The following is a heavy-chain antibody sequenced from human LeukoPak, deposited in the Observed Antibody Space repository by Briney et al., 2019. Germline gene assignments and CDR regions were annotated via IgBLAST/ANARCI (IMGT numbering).Heavy chain of an antibody. CDR2: IGVSGGST. CDR1: GFTFSSYA. V-gene: IGHV3-23*01. J-gene: IGHJ5*02. Sequence: PGRSLRLSCAASGFTFSSYAMSWVGQAPGKGLEGVSNIGVSGGSTFYADSVRGRFTISRDNSKNTLYLQMNSLRAEDSAVYYCAKVYYSSSWSPLPFDPWGQGTLVTVSS. D-gene: IGHD6-13*01. CDR3: AKVYYSSSWSPLPFDP.